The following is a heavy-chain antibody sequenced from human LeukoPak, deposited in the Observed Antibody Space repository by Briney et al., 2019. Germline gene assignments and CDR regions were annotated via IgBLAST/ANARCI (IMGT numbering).Heavy chain of an antibody. Sequence: VSVKVSCKTSGYTFTSYGINWVRQAPGQGLEWMGWISADNGNTNYAQKLQGRVTMTTDTSTSTAYMELRSLRSDDTAVYYCARGYDYIWGSYRYSCDNWGQGTLVTVSS. D-gene: IGHD3-16*02. CDR2: ISADNGNT. V-gene: IGHV1-18*01. CDR1: GYTFTSYG. CDR3: ARGYDYIWGSYRYSCDN. J-gene: IGHJ4*02.